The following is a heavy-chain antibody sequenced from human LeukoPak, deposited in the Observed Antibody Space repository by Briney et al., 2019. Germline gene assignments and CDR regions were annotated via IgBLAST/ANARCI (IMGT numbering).Heavy chain of an antibody. V-gene: IGHV3-23*01. D-gene: IGHD3-9*01. CDR3: TREEAYFDSLLAYYFDY. CDR2: NSGSSVKT. CDR1: GFIFSNYV. J-gene: IGHJ4*02. Sequence: GGSRRLSCAASGFIFSNYVMSWVRQAPGKGPEWVSANSGSSVKTYYADSVKGRFTISRDDSENSLYLQMNSLRAEDTAIYYCTREEAYFDSLLAYYFDYWGQGTLVTVSS.